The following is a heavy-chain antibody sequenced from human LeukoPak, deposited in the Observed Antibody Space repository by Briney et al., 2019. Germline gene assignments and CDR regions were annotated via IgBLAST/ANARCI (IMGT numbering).Heavy chain of an antibody. D-gene: IGHD2-21*01. CDR2: ICYSGRT. V-gene: IGHV4-39*07. CDR1: GDSISRSDSY. CDR3: ARECGGDCYSHPFDY. J-gene: IGHJ4*02. Sequence: SETLSLTCSVSGDSISRSDSYWDWIRQPPGKGLEWIGTICYSGRTYYSPSLNSRVTMSVDTSKNQFSLKLSSVTAADTAVYYCARECGGDCYSHPFDYWGQGTLVTVSS.